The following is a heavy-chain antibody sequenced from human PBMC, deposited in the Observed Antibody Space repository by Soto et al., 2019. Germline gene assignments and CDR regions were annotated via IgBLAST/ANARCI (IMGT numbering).Heavy chain of an antibody. CDR3: ARGSLVRGVIPGNWFDP. J-gene: IGHJ5*02. D-gene: IGHD3-10*01. CDR2: INHSGGT. V-gene: IGHV4-34*01. CDR1: GGSFSGYY. Sequence: SETLSLTCAVYGGSFSGYYWSWIRQPPGKGLEWIGEINHSGGTNYNPSLKSRVTISVDTSKNQFSLKLSSVTAADTAVYYCARGSLVRGVIPGNWFDPWGQGTLVTVSS.